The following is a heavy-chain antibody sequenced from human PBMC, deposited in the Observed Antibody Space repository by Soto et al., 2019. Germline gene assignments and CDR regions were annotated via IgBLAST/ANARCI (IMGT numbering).Heavy chain of an antibody. V-gene: IGHV3-49*04. CDR1: GFTFGDYA. CDR2: IRSKAYGGTT. J-gene: IGHJ4*02. D-gene: IGHD5-18*01. CDR3: TRDRYSHGTGDY. Sequence: GGSLRLSCTASGFTFGDYAMSWVRQAPGKGLEWVGFIRSKAYGGTTEYAASVKGRFTISRDDSKSIAYLQMNSLKTEDTAVYYCTRDRYSHGTGDYWGQGTLVTVSS.